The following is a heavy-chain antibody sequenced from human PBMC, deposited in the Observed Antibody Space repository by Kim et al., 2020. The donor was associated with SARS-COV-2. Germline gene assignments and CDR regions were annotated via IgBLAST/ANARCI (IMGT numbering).Heavy chain of an antibody. Sequence: SETLSLTCTVSGGSISSSSYYWGWIRQPPGKGLEWIGSIYYSGSTYYNPSLKSRVTISVDTSKNQFSLKLSSVTAADTAVYYCARDAHVVNWFDPWGQGTLVTVSS. J-gene: IGHJ5*02. D-gene: IGHD2-21*01. CDR3: ARDAHVVNWFDP. CDR1: GGSISSSSYY. CDR2: IYYSGST. V-gene: IGHV4-39*07.